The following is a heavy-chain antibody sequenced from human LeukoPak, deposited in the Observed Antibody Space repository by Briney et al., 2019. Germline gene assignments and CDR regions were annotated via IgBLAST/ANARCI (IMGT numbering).Heavy chain of an antibody. CDR1: GGSISSGDYY. CDR3: ARGSSWTYLYYYYGMDV. CDR2: INHSGST. J-gene: IGHJ6*02. Sequence: SETLSLTCTVSGGSISSGDYYWTWIRQPPGKGLEWIGEINHSGSTNYNPSLKSRVTISVDTSKNQFSLKLSSVTAADTAVYYCARGSSWTYLYYYYGMDVWGQGTTVTVSS. V-gene: IGHV4-39*07. D-gene: IGHD6-13*01.